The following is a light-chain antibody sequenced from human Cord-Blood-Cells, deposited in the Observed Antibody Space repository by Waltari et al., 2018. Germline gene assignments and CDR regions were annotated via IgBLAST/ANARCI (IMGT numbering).Light chain of an antibody. CDR1: SSAVGGYNY. CDR2: DVS. V-gene: IGLV2-11*01. Sequence: QSALTQPRSLSGSPGQSVTISCTGPSSAVGGYNYVSGYQQHPGKAPKLMIYDVSKLPSGVPDRFAGSKSGNTASLTISGLQAEDEADYYCCSYAGSYTYVFGTGTKVTVL. CDR3: CSYAGSYTYV. J-gene: IGLJ1*01.